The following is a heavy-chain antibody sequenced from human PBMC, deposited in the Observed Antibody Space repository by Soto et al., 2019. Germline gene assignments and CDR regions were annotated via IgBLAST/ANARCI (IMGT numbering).Heavy chain of an antibody. D-gene: IGHD3-22*01. CDR3: AISLTYYYETSGYYLGNI. Sequence: QVQLVQSGAEVKKPGSSVKVSCKASGGTFSSYAFSWVRQAPGQGLEWMGGIIPMFDTANYAQKFQDRVTISADESTSTAYTELSSLTSEDTAVYYCAISLTYYYETSGYYLGNIWGQGTLVTVSS. CDR2: IIPMFDTA. CDR1: GGTFSSYA. V-gene: IGHV1-69*01. J-gene: IGHJ4*02.